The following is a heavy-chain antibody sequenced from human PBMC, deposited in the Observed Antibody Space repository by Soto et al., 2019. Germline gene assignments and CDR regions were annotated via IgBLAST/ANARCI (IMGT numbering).Heavy chain of an antibody. CDR2: INAGNGNT. CDR3: ARAVAVAADFDY. J-gene: IGHJ4*02. D-gene: IGHD6-19*01. V-gene: IGHV1-3*05. CDR1: GYTFTGYA. Sequence: QVQLVQSGAEEKKPAASVKGSCKASGYTFTGYAMHWVRQAPGQRREWMGWINAGNGNTKYSQKVQGRVTITRDTSASTAYMELSSLRSEDTAVYYCARAVAVAADFDYWGQGTLVTVSS.